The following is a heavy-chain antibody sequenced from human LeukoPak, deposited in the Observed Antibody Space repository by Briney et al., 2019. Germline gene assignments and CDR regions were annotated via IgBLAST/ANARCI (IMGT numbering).Heavy chain of an antibody. J-gene: IGHJ4*02. CDR3: ARARSSGHSRAFDH. Sequence: GGSLRLSCAASGFTVSSNYMSWVRQAPGKGLEWVSVIYSGGSTCYADSVKGRFTISRDNSKNTLYLQMNCLRAEDTAVYYCARARSSGHSRAFDHWGQGTLVTVSS. CDR1: GFTVSSNY. CDR2: IYSGGST. V-gene: IGHV3-66*01. D-gene: IGHD3-22*01.